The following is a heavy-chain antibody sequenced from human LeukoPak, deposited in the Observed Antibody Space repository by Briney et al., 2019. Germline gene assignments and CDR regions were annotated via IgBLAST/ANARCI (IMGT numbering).Heavy chain of an antibody. Sequence: SVKVSCKASGGTFSSYAISWVRQAPGQGLEWMGGIIPIFGTANYAQKFQGRVTITADKSTSTAYMELSSLRSEDTAVYYCARDGSHDTAMVQANWFDPWGQGTLVTVSS. CDR2: IIPIFGTA. D-gene: IGHD5-18*01. CDR3: ARDGSHDTAMVQANWFDP. V-gene: IGHV1-69*06. J-gene: IGHJ5*02. CDR1: GGTFSSYA.